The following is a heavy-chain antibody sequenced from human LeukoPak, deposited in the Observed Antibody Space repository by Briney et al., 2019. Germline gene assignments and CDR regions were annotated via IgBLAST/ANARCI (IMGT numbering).Heavy chain of an antibody. V-gene: IGHV3-49*03. J-gene: IGHJ4*02. CDR1: GFTFGDYA. D-gene: IGHD2-8*01. CDR3: TRAVYPVTYYFDY. CDR2: IRSKAYGGTT. Sequence: GGSLRLSCTASGFTFGDYAMSWFRQAPGKGLEWVGFIRSKAYGGTTEYAASVKGRFTISRDDSKSIAYLQMNSLKTEDTAVYYCTRAVYPVTYYFDYWGQGTLVTVSS.